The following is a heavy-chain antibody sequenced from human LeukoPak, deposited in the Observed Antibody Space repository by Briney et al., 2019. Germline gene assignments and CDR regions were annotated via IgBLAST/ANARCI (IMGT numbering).Heavy chain of an antibody. D-gene: IGHD3-3*01. V-gene: IGHV3-11*01. J-gene: IGHJ5*02. CDR3: ARNRHYDFWSGPGFDP. CDR2: ISSSGSTI. Sequence: GGSLRLSCAASGFTFSDYYMSWVRQAPGNGLEWVSYISSSGSTIYYADSVKGRFTISRDNAKNSLYLQMNSLRAEDTAVYYCARNRHYDFWSGPGFDPWGQGTLVTVSS. CDR1: GFTFSDYY.